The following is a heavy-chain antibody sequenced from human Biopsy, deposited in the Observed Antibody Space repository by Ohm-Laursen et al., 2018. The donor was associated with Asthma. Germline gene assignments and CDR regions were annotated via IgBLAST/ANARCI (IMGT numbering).Heavy chain of an antibody. CDR2: IFYGGNS. J-gene: IGHJ4*02. CDR1: GASISQYY. CDR3: ARERVDRYFDY. D-gene: IGHD5-12*01. V-gene: IGHV4-59*01. Sequence: SDTLSLTCSVSGASISQYYWTWIRQSPGKGLEWIGYIFYGGNSYYSSSLKSRVSISADTSKNLFSLKLSSVTAADTAVYYCARERVDRYFDYWGQGTLVTVSS.